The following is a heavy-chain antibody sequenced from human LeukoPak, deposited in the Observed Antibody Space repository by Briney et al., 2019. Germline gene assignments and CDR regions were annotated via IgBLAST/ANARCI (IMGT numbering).Heavy chain of an antibody. CDR3: ARDWNYYLI. D-gene: IGHD3-10*01. CDR2: ISSGSTI. CDR1: GFTFSDYY. J-gene: IGHJ3*02. V-gene: IGHV3-11*01. Sequence: GGSLRLSCAASGFTFSDYYMSWIRQAPGKGLEWVSYISSGSTIYYADSVKGRFTISRDNAKNSLYLQMNSLRAEDTAVYYCARDWNYYLIWGQGTMVTVSS.